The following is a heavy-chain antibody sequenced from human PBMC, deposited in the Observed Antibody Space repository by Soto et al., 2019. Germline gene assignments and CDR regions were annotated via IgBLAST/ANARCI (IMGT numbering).Heavy chain of an antibody. Sequence: GGSLRLSCAASGFTFSSYAMNWVRQAPGKGLEWVGRIKSKTDGGTTDYAAPVKGRFTISRDDSKNTLYLQMNSLKTEDTAVYYCTSEYYDFWSGYYYYYGMDVWGQGTTVTVSS. J-gene: IGHJ6*02. CDR3: TSEYYDFWSGYYYYYGMDV. CDR1: GFTFSSYA. CDR2: IKSKTDGGTT. V-gene: IGHV3-15*07. D-gene: IGHD3-3*01.